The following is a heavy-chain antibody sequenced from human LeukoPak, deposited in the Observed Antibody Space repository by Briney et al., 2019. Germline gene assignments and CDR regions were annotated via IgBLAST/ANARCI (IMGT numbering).Heavy chain of an antibody. CDR2: INTNTGNP. D-gene: IGHD3-10*01. CDR1: GYTFTSYT. Sequence: EASVKVSCKASGYTFTSYTMNCVRQAPGQGLEWMGWINTNTGNPTYAQGFTGRFVFSLDTSVSTAYLQISSLKAEDTAVYYCARDRRFGETDYWGQGTLVTVSS. CDR3: ARDRRFGETDY. V-gene: IGHV7-4-1*02. J-gene: IGHJ4*02.